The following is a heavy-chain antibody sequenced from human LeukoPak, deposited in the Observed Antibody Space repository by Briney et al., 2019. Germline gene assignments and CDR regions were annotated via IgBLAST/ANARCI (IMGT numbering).Heavy chain of an antibody. J-gene: IGHJ4*02. Sequence: PGGSLRLSCSASGFTFSSYAIHWVRQAPGKGLEYVSTISSSGGSTYYADPVKGRFTTSRDNSKNTLYLQMSSLRAEDTAVYYCVKRPYGGGDCYYFDGWGQGTLVTVSS. V-gene: IGHV3-64D*06. CDR2: ISSSGGST. CDR3: VKRPYGGGDCYYFDG. D-gene: IGHD2-21*02. CDR1: GFTFSSYA.